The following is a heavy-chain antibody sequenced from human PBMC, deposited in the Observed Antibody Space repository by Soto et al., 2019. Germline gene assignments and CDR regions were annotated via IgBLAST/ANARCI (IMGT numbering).Heavy chain of an antibody. CDR1: GFTFDNYW. CDR3: ARDRGWQTFDY. V-gene: IGHV3-7*03. J-gene: IGHJ4*02. CDR2: IKVDGSEK. D-gene: IGHD3-10*01. Sequence: AGGSLRLSCTASGFTFDNYWMTWVRQAPGKELERVANIKVDGSEKYYVDSVKGRSIISRDNAKNSLYLQMNSLRAEDTAVYYCARDRGWQTFDYWGQGTLVTVSS.